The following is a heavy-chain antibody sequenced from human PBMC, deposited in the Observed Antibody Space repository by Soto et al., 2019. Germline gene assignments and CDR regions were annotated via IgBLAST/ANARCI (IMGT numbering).Heavy chain of an antibody. V-gene: IGHV4-34*01. CDR1: GGSFSGYY. Sequence: WETLTLTCAVSGGSFSGYYWSWIRQPPGKGLEWIGEINHSGSTNYNPSLKSRVTISVDTSKNQFSLKLSSVTAADTAVYYGNLAEVGATLYEYSGQGTLGTVSS. J-gene: IGHJ4*02. D-gene: IGHD1-26*01. CDR3: NLAEVGATLYEY. CDR2: INHSGST.